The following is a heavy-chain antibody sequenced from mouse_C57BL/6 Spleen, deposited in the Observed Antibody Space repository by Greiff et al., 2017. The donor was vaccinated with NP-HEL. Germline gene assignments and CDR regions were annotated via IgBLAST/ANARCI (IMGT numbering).Heavy chain of an antibody. CDR3: ARDQGITTVTMDY. CDR1: GFTFSSYA. D-gene: IGHD1-1*01. Sequence: EVQRVESGGGLVKPGGSLKLSCAASGFTFSSYAMSWVRQTPEKRLEWVATISDGGSYTYYPDNVKGRFTISRDNAKNNLYLQMSHLKSEDTAMYYCARDQGITTVTMDYWGQGTSVTVSS. J-gene: IGHJ4*01. V-gene: IGHV5-4*01. CDR2: ISDGGSYT.